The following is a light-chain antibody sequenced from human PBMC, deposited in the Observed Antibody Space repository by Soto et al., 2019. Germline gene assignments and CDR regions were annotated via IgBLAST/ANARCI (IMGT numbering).Light chain of an antibody. Sequence: EFVLTQSPGTLSLSPGERATLSCRASQSLTNSFIAWYQQKPGQAPRLLMYGASSRATGIPDRFSGSGSGTDFTLTISRLEPEDFVLYYCQHFRAFGQGTRLEIK. CDR3: QHFRA. CDR2: GAS. V-gene: IGKV3-20*01. CDR1: QSLTNSF. J-gene: IGKJ5*01.